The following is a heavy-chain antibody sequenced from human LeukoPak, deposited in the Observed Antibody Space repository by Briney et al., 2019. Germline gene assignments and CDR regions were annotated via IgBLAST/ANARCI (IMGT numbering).Heavy chain of an antibody. CDR1: GFTFSSYW. CDR2: IKQDGSEK. CDR3: AREGVAYCGGDCYTFDY. V-gene: IGHV3-7*01. J-gene: IGHJ4*02. Sequence: GGSLRLSCAASGFTFSSYWMSWVRQAPGKGLEWVANIKQDGSEKYYVDSVKGRFTISRDNAKNSLYLQMNSLRAEDTAVYYCAREGVAYCGGDCYTFDYWGQGTLVTVSS. D-gene: IGHD2-21*01.